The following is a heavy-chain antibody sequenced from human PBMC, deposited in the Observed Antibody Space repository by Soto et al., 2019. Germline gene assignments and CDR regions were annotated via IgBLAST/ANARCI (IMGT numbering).Heavy chain of an antibody. CDR1: RGFLSWGGYF. D-gene: IGHD3-22*01. V-gene: IGHV4-30-4*01. CDR3: ASTIYYYDSSGYFPDAFDI. CDR2: IYYSGST. J-gene: IGHJ3*02. Sequence: SPSLTCSFSRGFLSWGGYFRSWIRPPPGKGLEWIGYIYYSGSTYYNPSLKSRVTISVDTSKNQFSLKLSSVTAADTAVYYCASTIYYYDSSGYFPDAFDIWGQGTMVTVSS.